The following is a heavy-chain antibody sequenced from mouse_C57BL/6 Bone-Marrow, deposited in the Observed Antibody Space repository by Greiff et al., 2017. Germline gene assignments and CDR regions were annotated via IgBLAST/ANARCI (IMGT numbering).Heavy chain of an antibody. CDR2: IWRGGST. CDR1: GFSFTSYG. CDR3: AKEGIYYDYGYAMDY. J-gene: IGHJ4*01. Sequence: VQLQQSGPGLVQPSQSLSITCTVSGFSFTSYGVHWVRQSPGKGLEWLGVIWRGGSTDYNAAFMSRLSITKDNSKSQVFFKMNSLQADDTAIYYCAKEGIYYDYGYAMDYWGQGTSVTVSS. V-gene: IGHV2-5*01. D-gene: IGHD2-4*01.